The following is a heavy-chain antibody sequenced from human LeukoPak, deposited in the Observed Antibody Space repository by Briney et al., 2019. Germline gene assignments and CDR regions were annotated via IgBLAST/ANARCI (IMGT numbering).Heavy chain of an antibody. CDR3: ARSPVYTYYYDSSGYVNWFDP. Sequence: SETLSLTCAVSSGSIFNSNWWSWVRQPPGKGLEWIGQIFHSGSTNYSPSLKSRVTISVDTSKNQFSLKLSSVTAADTAVYYCARSPVYTYYYDSSGYVNWFDPWGQGTLVTVSS. CDR1: SGSIFNSNW. CDR2: IFHSGST. D-gene: IGHD3-22*01. V-gene: IGHV4-4*02. J-gene: IGHJ5*02.